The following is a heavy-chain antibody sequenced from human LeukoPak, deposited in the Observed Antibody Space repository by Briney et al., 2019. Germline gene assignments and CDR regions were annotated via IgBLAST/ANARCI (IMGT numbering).Heavy chain of an antibody. Sequence: SVKVSCKASGGTFSSYAISWVRQAPGQGLEWMGRIIPIFGIANYAQKFQGRVTITADKSTSTAYMELSSLRSEDTAAYYCARESGYSYGYFDYWGQGTLVTVSS. CDR3: ARESGYSYGYFDY. CDR2: IIPIFGIA. CDR1: GGTFSSYA. D-gene: IGHD5-18*01. J-gene: IGHJ4*02. V-gene: IGHV1-69*04.